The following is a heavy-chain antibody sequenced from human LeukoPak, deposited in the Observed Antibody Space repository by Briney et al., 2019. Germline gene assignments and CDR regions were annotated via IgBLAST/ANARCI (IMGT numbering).Heavy chain of an antibody. CDR1: GFIFNAHS. V-gene: IGHV3-48*01. Sequence: QPGGSLRLSCAASGFIFNAHSINWVRQAPGKGLEWVSYISGSGSSIDCADSVGGRFTIYRDSAKNSVYLQMNNLRAEDTAVYYCAKGTGASAWLADYWGQGTLVTVSS. J-gene: IGHJ4*02. CDR2: ISGSGSSI. D-gene: IGHD6-19*01. CDR3: AKGTGASAWLADY.